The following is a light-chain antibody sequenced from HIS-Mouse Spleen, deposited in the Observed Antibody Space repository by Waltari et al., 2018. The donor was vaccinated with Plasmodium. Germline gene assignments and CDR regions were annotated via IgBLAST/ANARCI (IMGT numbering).Light chain of an antibody. CDR1: HRHLHSNGYNY. CDR2: SGS. V-gene: IGKV2-28*01. J-gene: IGKJ2*01. Sequence: DIVMTPSPPSLPVTPGEPAAISCSSSHRHLHSNGYNYLDRDLQKPGQSPRLLIYSGSNRASCVPDRFSGSGSGTDFTLTISRVEAEDVGVYYCMQALQTPRYTFGQGTKVEIK. CDR3: MQALQTPRYT.